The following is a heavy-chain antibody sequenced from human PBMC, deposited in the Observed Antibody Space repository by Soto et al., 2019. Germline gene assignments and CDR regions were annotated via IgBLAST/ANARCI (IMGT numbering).Heavy chain of an antibody. CDR1: GFTFTSSA. D-gene: IGHD1-26*01. Sequence: SVKVSCKASGFTFTSSAVQWVRQARGQRLEWIGWIVVGSGNTNYAQKFQERVTITRDMSTSTAYMELSSLRSEDTAVYYCAAGVHTPHPELHYYYCMDVWGQGTTVTVSS. J-gene: IGHJ6*02. CDR2: IVVGSGNT. V-gene: IGHV1-58*01. CDR3: AAGVHTPHPELHYYYCMDV.